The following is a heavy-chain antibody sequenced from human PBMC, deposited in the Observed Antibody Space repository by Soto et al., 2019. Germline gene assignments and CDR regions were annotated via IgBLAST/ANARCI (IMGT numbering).Heavy chain of an antibody. J-gene: IGHJ3*02. Sequence: SEPLSLTCSVYGGSFIVYYWSWIRQPPGKGLEWIGEINHSGSTNYNPSLKSRVTISVDTSKNQFSLKLSSVTAADTAVYYCAGLYYYDSSGYDDAFDIWGQGTMVTVSS. CDR3: AGLYYYDSSGYDDAFDI. CDR1: GGSFIVYY. CDR2: INHSGST. D-gene: IGHD3-22*01. V-gene: IGHV4-34*01.